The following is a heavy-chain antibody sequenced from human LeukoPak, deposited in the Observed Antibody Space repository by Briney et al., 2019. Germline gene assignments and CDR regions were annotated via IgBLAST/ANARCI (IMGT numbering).Heavy chain of an antibody. D-gene: IGHD2-2*01. CDR2: IYHSGST. CDR1: GGSISSGGYS. J-gene: IGHJ6*02. V-gene: IGHV4-30-2*01. CDR3: ARGQPGYCSSTSCLYYYGMDV. Sequence: PPETLSLTCAVSGGSISSGGYSWSWLRQPPGKGLEWIVYIYHSGSTYYNPSPKSRVTLSVDRSQTQFSLKLSSATAADTAVYYDARGQPGYCSSTSCLYYYGMDVWGQGTTVTVSS.